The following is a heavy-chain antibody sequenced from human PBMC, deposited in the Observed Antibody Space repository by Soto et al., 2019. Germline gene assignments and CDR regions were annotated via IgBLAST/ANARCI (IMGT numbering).Heavy chain of an antibody. V-gene: IGHV3-30*03. CDR2: ISYDGSNK. D-gene: IGHD2-21*02. CDR1: GFTFSSYG. J-gene: IGHJ4*02. CDR3: ARDGDLAGNALDY. Sequence: GGSLRLSCAASGFTFSSYGMHWVRQAPGKGLEWVAVISYDGSNKYYADSVKGRFTISRDNSKNTLYLQMNSLRAEDTAMYYCARDGDLAGNALDYWGQGTLVTVSS.